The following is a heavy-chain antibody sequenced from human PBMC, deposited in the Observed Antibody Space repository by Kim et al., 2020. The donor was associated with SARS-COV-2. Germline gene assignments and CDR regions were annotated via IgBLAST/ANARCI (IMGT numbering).Heavy chain of an antibody. J-gene: IGHJ4*02. CDR3: TTVSYSSSWYLRY. Sequence: GGSLRLSCAASGFTFSNAWMSWVRQAPGKGLEWVGRIKSKTDGGTTDYAAPVKGRFTISRDDSKNTLYLQMNSLKTEDTAVYYCTTVSYSSSWYLRYWGQGTLVTVSS. CDR2: IKSKTDGGTT. CDR1: GFTFSNAW. D-gene: IGHD6-13*01. V-gene: IGHV3-15*01.